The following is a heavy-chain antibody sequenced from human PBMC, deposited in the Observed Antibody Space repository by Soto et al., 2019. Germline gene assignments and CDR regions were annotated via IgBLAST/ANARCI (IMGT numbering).Heavy chain of an antibody. V-gene: IGHV4-34*01. Sequence: QVQLQQWGAGLLKPSETLSLTCAISGGSFSGYYWSWIRQPPGKGLEWIGEINHDGITNYNPSLKSRVTISLDTSKNQFSLKVTSVTAADTAVYYCAGRYCTGGSCYRPWGQGTLVTVSS. J-gene: IGHJ4*02. D-gene: IGHD2-15*01. CDR2: INHDGIT. CDR3: AGRYCTGGSCYRP. CDR1: GGSFSGYY.